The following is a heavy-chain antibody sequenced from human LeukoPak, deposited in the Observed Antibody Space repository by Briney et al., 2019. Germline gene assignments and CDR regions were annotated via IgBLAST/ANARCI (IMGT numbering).Heavy chain of an antibody. CDR1: GFTFSSYS. J-gene: IGHJ3*01. CDR2: ISSSSSYI. Sequence: GGSLRLSRAASGFTFSSYSMNWVRQAPGKGLEWVSSISSSSSYIYYADSVKGRFTISRDNAKNSLYLQMNSLKDEDTAMYYCARVVAVVVTGIFDVWGQGTMVAVSS. CDR3: ARVVAVVVTGIFDV. V-gene: IGHV3-21*01. D-gene: IGHD2-15*01.